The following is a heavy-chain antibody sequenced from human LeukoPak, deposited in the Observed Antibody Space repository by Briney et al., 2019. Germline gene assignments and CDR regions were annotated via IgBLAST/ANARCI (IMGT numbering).Heavy chain of an antibody. CDR3: ARSRGIAADKYYYMDV. D-gene: IGHD6-13*01. V-gene: IGHV3-30*02. CDR2: IRYDGSEK. J-gene: IGHJ6*03. Sequence: GGSLRLSCAASGFTFSSYGMHWVRQAPGKGLEWVAFIRYDGSEKFYADSVEGRFTISRVNSKNTLYLQMNSLRIEDTAVYYCARSRGIAADKYYYMDVWGKGTTVTVSS. CDR1: GFTFSSYG.